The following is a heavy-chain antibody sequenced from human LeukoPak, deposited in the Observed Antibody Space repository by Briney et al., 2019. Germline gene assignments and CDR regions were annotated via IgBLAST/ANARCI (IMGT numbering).Heavy chain of an antibody. CDR2: IIPIFGTA. CDR3: ARGGTVTTSSLGYYYYYMDV. V-gene: IGHV1-69*13. J-gene: IGHJ6*03. Sequence: SVKVSCKASGGAFSSYAISWVRQAPGQGLEWMGGIIPIFGTANYAQKFQGRVTITADESTSTAYMELSSLRSEDTAVYYCARGGTVTTSSLGYYYYYMDVWGKGTTVTVSS. CDR1: GGAFSSYA. D-gene: IGHD4-17*01.